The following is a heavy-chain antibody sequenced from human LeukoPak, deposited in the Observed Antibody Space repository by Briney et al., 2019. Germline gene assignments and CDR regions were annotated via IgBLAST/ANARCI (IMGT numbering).Heavy chain of an antibody. D-gene: IGHD1-26*01. Sequence: GGSLRLSCAASGFTFSSYGMNWVRQAPGKGLEWVSVIYTVGTIYYADSVKGRCTISRDTSTNTVYLQLNSLRAEDTATYYCAGYGGSYPYYMDVWGKGTTVILSS. J-gene: IGHJ6*03. CDR1: GFTFSSYG. CDR3: AGYGGSYPYYMDV. V-gene: IGHV3-23*03. CDR2: IYTVGTI.